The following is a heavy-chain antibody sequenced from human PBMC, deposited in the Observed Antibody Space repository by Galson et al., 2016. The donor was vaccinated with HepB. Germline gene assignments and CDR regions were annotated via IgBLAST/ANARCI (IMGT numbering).Heavy chain of an antibody. D-gene: IGHD1-1*01. V-gene: IGHV3-66*01. CDR2: IYIDGST. CDR1: GFTVNSDY. Sequence: SLRLSCAASGFTVNSDYMTWVRQAPGKGLEWVSVIYIDGSTYYADSVKGRFTISRDNSKNTLYLQMSSLRAEDTAVYYCARDGGPARMNGALDLWGQGTMVTVS. CDR3: ARDGGPARMNGALDL. J-gene: IGHJ3*01.